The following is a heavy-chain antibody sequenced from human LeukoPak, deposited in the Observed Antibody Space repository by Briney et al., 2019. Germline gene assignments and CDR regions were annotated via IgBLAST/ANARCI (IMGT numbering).Heavy chain of an antibody. CDR2: IIPIFGTA. J-gene: IGHJ6*03. V-gene: IGHV1-69*05. CDR3: ARGADGSGHYYYYYYMDV. CDR1: GGTFSNYA. Sequence: GSSVKVSCKASGGTFSNYAITWVRQAPGQGLEWMGGIIPIFGTANYAQKFQGRVTMTRNTSISTAYMELSSLRSEDTAVYYCARGADGSGHYYYYYYMDVWGKGTTVTISS. D-gene: IGHD3-22*01.